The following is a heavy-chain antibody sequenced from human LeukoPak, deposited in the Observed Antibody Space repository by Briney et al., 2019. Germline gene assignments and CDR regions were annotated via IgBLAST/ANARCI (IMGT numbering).Heavy chain of an antibody. V-gene: IGHV3-21*01. CDR2: ISSSSYI. CDR3: VRGYCSGGTCYLDY. D-gene: IGHD2-15*01. Sequence: GGSLRLSCAASGFSFSSYNMNWVRQAPGRGLEWVSSISSSSYIYYADSLKGRFTISRDNAKNSLYLQVNSLRAEDTAVYFCVRGYCSGGTCYLDYWGQGTLVTVSS. CDR1: GFSFSSYN. J-gene: IGHJ4*02.